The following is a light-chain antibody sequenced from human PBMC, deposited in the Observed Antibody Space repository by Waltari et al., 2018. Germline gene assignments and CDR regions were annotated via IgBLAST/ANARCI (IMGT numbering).Light chain of an antibody. J-gene: IGLJ3*02. CDR3: SSYTSRSLWV. V-gene: IGLV2-14*03. CDR2: DVS. Sequence: QSALTQPASVSGSPGQSITISCTGTSSDVGGYSYVSWYQQHPGKAPKVMIYDVSNRPSGVSIRFSGSKSGNTASLTISGLQAEDEADYYCSSYTSRSLWVFGGGTKLTVL. CDR1: SSDVGGYSY.